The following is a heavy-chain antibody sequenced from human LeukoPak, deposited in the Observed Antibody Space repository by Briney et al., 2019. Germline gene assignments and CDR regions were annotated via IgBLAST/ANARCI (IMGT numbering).Heavy chain of an antibody. Sequence: ASVKVSCKASGYTFTSYGISWVRQAPGQGLEWMGWISAYNGNTNYAQKLQGRVTMTTDTSTSTAYMELRSLRSDDTAVYYCARENIYSGYDSYFDYWGQGTLVTVSS. CDR1: GYTFTSYG. D-gene: IGHD5-12*01. CDR3: ARENIYSGYDSYFDY. J-gene: IGHJ4*02. CDR2: ISAYNGNT. V-gene: IGHV1-18*01.